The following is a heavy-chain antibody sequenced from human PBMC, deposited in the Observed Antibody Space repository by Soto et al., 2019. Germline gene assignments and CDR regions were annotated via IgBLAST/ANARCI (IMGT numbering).Heavy chain of an antibody. CDR2: INPSGGST. CDR3: ARVDYYGSGSYPYGMDV. CDR1: GYTFTSYY. V-gene: IGHV1-46*01. Sequence: QVQLVQSGAEVKKPGASVKVSCKASGYTFTSYYMHWVRQAPGQGLEWLGIINPSGGSTSYAQKFQGRVTMNRDTSTSTVYMELSSLRSEDTAVYYCARVDYYGSGSYPYGMDVWGQGTTVTVSS. D-gene: IGHD3-10*01. J-gene: IGHJ6*02.